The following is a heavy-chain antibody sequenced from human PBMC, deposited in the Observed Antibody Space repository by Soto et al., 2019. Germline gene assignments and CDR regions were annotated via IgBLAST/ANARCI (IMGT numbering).Heavy chain of an antibody. J-gene: IGHJ4*02. CDR3: ALSVAAPGAPIDC. Sequence: ETLSLTCSVSAGFIGSCYWTLVRQSPRKKLEWLGYVYYTGSAHYSPSLRSRVSISSDTSTNEFSLRLSSWIAVYTAGYFCALSVAAPGAPIDCWGQGPLVTVAS. V-gene: IGHV4-59*01. D-gene: IGHD6-13*01. CDR1: AGFIGSCY. CDR2: VYYTGSA.